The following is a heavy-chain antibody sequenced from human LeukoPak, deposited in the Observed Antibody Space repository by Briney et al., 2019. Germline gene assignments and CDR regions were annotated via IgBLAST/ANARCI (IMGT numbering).Heavy chain of an antibody. CDR2: IYHSGST. Sequence: SETLSLTCTVSGGSISSYSWSWIRQPPGKGLEWIGYIYHSGSTYYNPSLKSRVTISVDRSKNQFSLKLSSVTAADTAVYYCASYIDYCSGGSCYSAFDIWGQGTMVTVSS. CDR3: ASYIDYCSGGSCYSAFDI. CDR1: GGSISSYS. J-gene: IGHJ3*02. D-gene: IGHD2-15*01. V-gene: IGHV4-30-2*01.